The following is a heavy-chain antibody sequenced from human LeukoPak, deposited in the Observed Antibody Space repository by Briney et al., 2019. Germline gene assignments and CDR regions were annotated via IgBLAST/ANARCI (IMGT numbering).Heavy chain of an antibody. CDR1: GGSISSYY. J-gene: IGHJ5*02. CDR2: IYYSGST. Sequence: SETLSLTCTVSGGSISSYYWSWIRQPPGKGLEWIGYIYYSGSTNYNPSLKSRVTISVDTSKNQFSLKLSSVTAADTAVYYCARDHPRYCSSTSCYRGWFDPWGQGTLVTVSS. CDR3: ARDHPRYCSSTSCYRGWFDP. D-gene: IGHD2-2*01. V-gene: IGHV4-59*01.